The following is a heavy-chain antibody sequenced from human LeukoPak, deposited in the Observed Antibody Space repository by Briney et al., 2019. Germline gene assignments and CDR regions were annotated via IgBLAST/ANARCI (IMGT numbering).Heavy chain of an antibody. CDR2: IERNTHGGTA. CDR1: GFTFSDAW. D-gene: IGHD4-17*01. Sequence: GGSLRLSCVVSGFTFSDAWMSWVRQAPGKGLECLGRIERNTHGGTADYAAPVKGRFSISRDDSTNTLFLQMDSLKTEDTAVYYCTTGYGTIDFWDQGTLVTVSS. V-gene: IGHV3-15*04. J-gene: IGHJ4*02. CDR3: TTGYGTIDF.